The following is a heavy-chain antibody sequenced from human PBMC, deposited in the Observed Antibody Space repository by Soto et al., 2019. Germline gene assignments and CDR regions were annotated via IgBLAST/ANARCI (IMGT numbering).Heavy chain of an antibody. CDR3: ARDGTLYDSSAYYYLY. Sequence: ASVKVSCKASGGTFSRYTITWVRQAPGQGLEWMGGITPMFGTPNYAQKFQGRVTITADESTSTAYMELSSLRSEDTAMYYCARDGTLYDSSAYYYLYWGQGTLVTVS. V-gene: IGHV1-69*13. CDR2: ITPMFGTP. J-gene: IGHJ4*02. CDR1: GGTFSRYT. D-gene: IGHD3-22*01.